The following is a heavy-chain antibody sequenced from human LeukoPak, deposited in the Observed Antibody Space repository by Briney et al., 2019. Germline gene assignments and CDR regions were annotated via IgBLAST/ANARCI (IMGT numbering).Heavy chain of an antibody. CDR3: AKGAPYGSGSYPDY. Sequence: PGRSLRLSCAASGFTFSSYGMHWVRQAPGKGLEREAVISYDGSNKYYADSVKGRFTISRDNSKNTLYLQMNSLRAEDTAVYYCAKGAPYGSGSYPDYWGQGTLVTVS. CDR2: ISYDGSNK. D-gene: IGHD3-10*01. V-gene: IGHV3-30*18. CDR1: GFTFSSYG. J-gene: IGHJ4*02.